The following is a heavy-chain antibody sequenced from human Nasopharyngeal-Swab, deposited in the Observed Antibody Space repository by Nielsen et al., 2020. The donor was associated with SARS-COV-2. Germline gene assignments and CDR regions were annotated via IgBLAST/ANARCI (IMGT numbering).Heavy chain of an antibody. CDR1: GFTFNSYA. V-gene: IGHV3-23*01. CDR2: ISGSGGST. CDR3: AKGYGSGSYPDSLDV. Sequence: GESLKISCAASGFTFNSYAMSWVRQAPGKGLEWVSAISGSGGSTYYADSVKGRFTISRDNSKNTLYLQMNSLRAEDTAVYYCAKGYGSGSYPDSLDVWGKGTTVTVSS. D-gene: IGHD3-10*01. J-gene: IGHJ6*04.